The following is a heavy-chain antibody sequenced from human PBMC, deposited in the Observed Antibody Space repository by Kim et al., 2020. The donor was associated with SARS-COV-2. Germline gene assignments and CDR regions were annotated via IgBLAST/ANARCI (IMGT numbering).Heavy chain of an antibody. CDR1: GYTLTELS. D-gene: IGHD6-13*01. CDR2: FDPEDGET. Sequence: ASVKVSCKVSGYTLTELSMHWVRQAPGKGLEWMGGFDPEDGETIYAQKFQGRVTMTEDTSTDTAYMELSSLRSEDTAVYYCATDRIWEQQHAITPWGQGTLVTVSS. V-gene: IGHV1-24*01. CDR3: ATDRIWEQQHAITP. J-gene: IGHJ5*02.